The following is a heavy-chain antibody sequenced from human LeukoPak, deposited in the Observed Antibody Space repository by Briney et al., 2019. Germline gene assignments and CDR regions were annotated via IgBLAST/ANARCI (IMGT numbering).Heavy chain of an antibody. CDR3: ARGGIAARPRIFDY. J-gene: IGHJ4*02. Sequence: ASVKVSCKASGYTFTGYYMHWVRQAHGQGLEWMGWINPNSGGTNYAQKFQGRVTMTRDTSISTAYMELSRLRSDDTAVYYCARGGIAARPRIFDYWGQGTLVTVSS. CDR1: GYTFTGYY. V-gene: IGHV1-2*02. CDR2: INPNSGGT. D-gene: IGHD6-6*01.